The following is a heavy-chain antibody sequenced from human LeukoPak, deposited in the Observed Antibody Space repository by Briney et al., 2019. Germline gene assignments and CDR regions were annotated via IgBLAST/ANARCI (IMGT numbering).Heavy chain of an antibody. D-gene: IGHD4-17*01. V-gene: IGHV4-59*01. CDR1: GGSISSYY. CDR3: ARGDYGPFDY. Sequence: SETLSLTCTVSGGSISSYYWSWIRQPPGKGLEWVGYIYYSGSTNYNPSLKSRVTISVDTSKNQFSLKLSSVTAADTAVYYCARGDYGPFDYWGQGSLVTVSS. J-gene: IGHJ4*02. CDR2: IYYSGST.